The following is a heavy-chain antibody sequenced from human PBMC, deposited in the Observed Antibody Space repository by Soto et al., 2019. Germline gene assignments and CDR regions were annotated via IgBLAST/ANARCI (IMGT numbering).Heavy chain of an antibody. D-gene: IGHD3-9*01. J-gene: IGHJ4*02. Sequence: PSETLSLTCTVSGGSISSGGYYWSWIRQHPGKGLEWIGYIYYSGSTYYNPSLKSRVTISVDTSKNQFSLKLSSVTAADTAVYYCARGDILTGRLLFGPHTLKGFDYWGQGTLVTVSS. CDR1: GGSISSGGYY. CDR3: ARGDILTGRLLFGPHTLKGFDY. CDR2: IYYSGST. V-gene: IGHV4-31*03.